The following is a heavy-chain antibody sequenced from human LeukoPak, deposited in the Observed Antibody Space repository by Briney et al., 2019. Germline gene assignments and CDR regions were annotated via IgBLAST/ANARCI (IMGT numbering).Heavy chain of an antibody. V-gene: IGHV1-18*01. J-gene: IGHJ4*02. CDR3: ARDLMVRGVIDFDY. CDR2: ISAYNGNT. CDR1: GYTFTIYG. Sequence: GASVNVSCTASGYTFTIYGISWVRQAPGQGLEWMGWISAYNGNTNYAQKLQGRVTMTTDTSTSTAYMELRSLRSDDTAVYYCARDLMVRGVIDFDYWGQGTLVTVSS. D-gene: IGHD3-10*01.